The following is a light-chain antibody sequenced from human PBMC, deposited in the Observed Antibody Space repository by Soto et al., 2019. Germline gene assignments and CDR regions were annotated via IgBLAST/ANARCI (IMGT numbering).Light chain of an antibody. CDR1: RNINRK. J-gene: IGKJ4*01. CDR3: QQYYDYPPLI. CDR2: GAS. Sequence: EIVMTQSPATLSVSPGERATLSCRASRNINRKLAWYQQKPGQAPRLLISGASTSATGNPARFSGSGSGTEFTLTISSLQSEDFAVYYCQQYYDYPPLIFGGGTKVEIK. V-gene: IGKV3-15*01.